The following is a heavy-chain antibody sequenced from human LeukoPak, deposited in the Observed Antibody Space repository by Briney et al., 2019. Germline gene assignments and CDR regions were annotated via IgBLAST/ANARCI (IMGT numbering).Heavy chain of an antibody. CDR2: IRSKAYGGTT. D-gene: IGHD2-2*01. Sequence: GGSLRLSCTASGFTFGDYAMSWFRQAPWKGLEWVGFIRSKAYGGTTEYAASVKGRFTISRDDSKSIAYLQMNSLKTEDTAVYYCTRVEYCSSTSCYGFDYWGQGTLVTVSS. V-gene: IGHV3-49*03. CDR1: GFTFGDYA. CDR3: TRVEYCSSTSCYGFDY. J-gene: IGHJ4*02.